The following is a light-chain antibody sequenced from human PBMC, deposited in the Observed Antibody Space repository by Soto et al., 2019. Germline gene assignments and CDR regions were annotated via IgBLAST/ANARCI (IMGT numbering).Light chain of an antibody. J-gene: IGKJ1*01. CDR1: QSIRTD. CDR3: QQYNKWPQWT. V-gene: IGKV3-15*01. Sequence: EVVMTQSPATLSVSPGERATLSCRASQSIRTDLAWYQQKPGQAPSLLIFSASTRATGVPARFSGSGSGTEFTLTISSPQSEDFAVYYCQQYNKWPQWTFGQGTKVDLK. CDR2: SAS.